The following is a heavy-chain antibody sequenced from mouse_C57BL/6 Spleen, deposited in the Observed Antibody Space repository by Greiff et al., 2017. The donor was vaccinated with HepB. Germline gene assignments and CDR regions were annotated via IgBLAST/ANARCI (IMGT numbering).Heavy chain of an antibody. CDR1: GYTFTDYY. D-gene: IGHD2-2*01. CDR2: IYPGSGNT. J-gene: IGHJ2*01. Sequence: VQLQQSGAELVRPGASVKLSCKASGYTFTDYYINWVKQRPGQGLEWIARIYPGSGNTYYNEKFKGKATLTAEKSSSTAYMQLSSLTSEDSAVYFGERFLYGYERYFDYWGQGTTLTVSS. CDR3: ERFLYGYERYFDY. V-gene: IGHV1-76*01.